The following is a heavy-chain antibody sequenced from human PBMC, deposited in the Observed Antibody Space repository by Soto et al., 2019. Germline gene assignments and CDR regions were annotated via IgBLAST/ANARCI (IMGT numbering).Heavy chain of an antibody. CDR3: ARQSSGSRHYCYYPLDV. CDR1: GYTFLNYG. J-gene: IGHJ6*02. CDR2: ISPFNRNT. D-gene: IGHD6-19*01. Sequence: QVQLLQSGPEVRKPGASVKVACKASGYTFLNYGLSWVRQAPGQGLEWMGWISPFNRNTKYAQKLQGRVTMTTNTSTNTAHMELTSLTSDDTAVYFCARQSSGSRHYCYYPLDVWGQGTTVIVSS. V-gene: IGHV1-18*01.